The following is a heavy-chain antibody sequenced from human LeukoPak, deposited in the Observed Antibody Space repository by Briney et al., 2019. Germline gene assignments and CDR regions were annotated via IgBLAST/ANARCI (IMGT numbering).Heavy chain of an antibody. V-gene: IGHV3-48*03. CDR1: GFTFSSYE. D-gene: IGHD2/OR15-2a*01. CDR3: ARGSPNLLHLFDP. CDR2: ISSSGSTI. J-gene: IGHJ5*02. Sequence: GGSLRLSCAASGFTFSSYEMNWVRQAPGKGLEWVSYISSSGSTIYYADSVKGRFTISRDNAKNSLYLQMNSLRAEDTAVYYCARGSPNLLHLFDPWGQGTLVTVSS.